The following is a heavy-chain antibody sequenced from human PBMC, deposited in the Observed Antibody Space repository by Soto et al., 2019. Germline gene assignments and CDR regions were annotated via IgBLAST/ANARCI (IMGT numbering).Heavy chain of an antibody. V-gene: IGHV1-46*01. CDR2: IHPSGGGT. D-gene: IGHD6-19*01. CDR1: GYVFTNYY. Sequence: ASVKVSCKASGYVFTNYYIHWVRQAPGQGLEWVGAIHPSGGGTTYPQEFQGRVTMTRDTSTSTAYMELSSLRSEDTAVYYCARHGSAWDYWGQGTLVTVSS. J-gene: IGHJ4*02. CDR3: ARHGSAWDY.